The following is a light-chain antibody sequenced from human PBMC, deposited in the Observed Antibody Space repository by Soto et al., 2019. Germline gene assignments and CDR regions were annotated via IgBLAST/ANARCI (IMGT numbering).Light chain of an antibody. Sequence: DIQLTQSPSFLSASVGDKVTITCRASQGISSYLAWYQQKPGKAPKLLIYGATTLQSGVPSRFSGSGSGTEFTLTISSLQPEDFATYYCQQLNSYPRTFGQATKVDIK. CDR1: QGISSY. J-gene: IGKJ1*01. CDR3: QQLNSYPRT. CDR2: GAT. V-gene: IGKV1-9*01.